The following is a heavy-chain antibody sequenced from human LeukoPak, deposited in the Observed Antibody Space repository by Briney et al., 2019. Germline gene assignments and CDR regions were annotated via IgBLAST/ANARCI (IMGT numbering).Heavy chain of an antibody. CDR2: INNGGSNT. Sequence: GGSLRLSCAASGFSFGSYWMNWVRQPPGKWLVRVSQINNGGSNTNYADSVRGRFTISRDNAKNTLYLQMDSLRAEDTAVYYCVRDIQGWFDPWGQGTLVTVSS. CDR1: GFSFGSYW. V-gene: IGHV3-74*01. CDR3: VRDIQGWFDP. J-gene: IGHJ5*02.